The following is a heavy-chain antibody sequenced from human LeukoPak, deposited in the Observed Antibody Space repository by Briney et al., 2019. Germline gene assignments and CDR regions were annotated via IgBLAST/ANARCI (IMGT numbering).Heavy chain of an antibody. V-gene: IGHV4-59*12. CDR1: GGSISSYY. CDR3: ARSHDHLWGNYPDY. CDR2: IYYSGST. Sequence: SETLSLTCTVSGGSISSYYWSWIRQPPGKGLEWIGYIYYSGSTNYNPSLKSRVTISVDTSKNQFSLRLNSVTAADTAMYYCARSHDHLWGNYPDYWGQGTLVTVSS. D-gene: IGHD3-16*02. J-gene: IGHJ4*02.